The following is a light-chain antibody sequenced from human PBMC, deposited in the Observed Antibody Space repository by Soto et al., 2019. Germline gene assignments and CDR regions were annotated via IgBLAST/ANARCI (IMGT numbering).Light chain of an antibody. V-gene: IGLV2-14*03. Sequence: QSALTQTASVSGSPGQSITISCTGTSSDVGGYNFVSRYQQHPGKAPKLTIHEVTNRPSGVSNRFSGSKSGNTASLTISGLQAEDEAVYYCCSHSSSITWMFGGGTKLTVL. J-gene: IGLJ3*02. CDR3: CSHSSSITWM. CDR1: SSDVGGYNF. CDR2: EVT.